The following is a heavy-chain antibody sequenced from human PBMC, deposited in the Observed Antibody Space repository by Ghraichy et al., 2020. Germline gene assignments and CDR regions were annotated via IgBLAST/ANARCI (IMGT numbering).Heavy chain of an antibody. Sequence: GGSLRLSCAASGFTFDDYAMHWVRQAPGKGLEWVSGISWNSGSIGYADSVKGRFTISRDNAKKSLYLQMNSLRTEDTALYYCAKLPCSSTSCPDGFDIWGQGTMVTVSS. V-gene: IGHV3-9*01. D-gene: IGHD2-2*01. CDR1: GFTFDDYA. CDR3: AKLPCSSTSCPDGFDI. J-gene: IGHJ3*02. CDR2: ISWNSGSI.